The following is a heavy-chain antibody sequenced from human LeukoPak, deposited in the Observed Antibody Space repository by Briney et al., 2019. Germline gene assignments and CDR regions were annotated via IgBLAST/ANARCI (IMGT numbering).Heavy chain of an antibody. D-gene: IGHD4-17*01. CDR3: ARPHDYGDSYDAFDI. CDR2: IYPGDSDT. CDR1: GYSFTSYW. J-gene: IGHJ3*02. Sequence: GESLKISCKGSGYSFTSYWIGWVRQMPGKGLEWMGIIYPGDSDTRYGPSFQGQVTISADKSISTAYLQWGSLKASDTAMYYCARPHDYGDSYDAFDIWGQGTMVTVSS. V-gene: IGHV5-51*01.